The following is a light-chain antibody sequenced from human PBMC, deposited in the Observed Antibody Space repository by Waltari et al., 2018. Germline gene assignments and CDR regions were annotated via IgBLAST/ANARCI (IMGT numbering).Light chain of an antibody. CDR1: QSVLYSSNHKNY. CDR3: QQYYSTPPHT. Sequence: DIVMTQSPDSLAVSLGERATINCKSSQSVLYSSNHKNYLAWYQRKPGQPPKLLIYWASSRETGVPDRFSGSGSGTDFTLTISSLQAEDVAVYYCQQYYSTPPHTFGQGTKLEI. J-gene: IGKJ2*01. CDR2: WAS. V-gene: IGKV4-1*01.